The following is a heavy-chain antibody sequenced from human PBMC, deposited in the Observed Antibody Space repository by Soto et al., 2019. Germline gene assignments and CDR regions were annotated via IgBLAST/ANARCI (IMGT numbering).Heavy chain of an antibody. CDR3: ASGGIAVAGRYL. D-gene: IGHD6-19*01. CDR2: ISGSGDST. V-gene: IGHV3-23*01. J-gene: IGHJ4*02. CDR1: GFTFSSYA. Sequence: EVQLLESGGGLVQPGGSLRLSCAASGFTFSSYAMNWVRQAPGKGLEWVSAISGSGDSTYYADSVKGRFTISRDNSKNTLYLQMNSLRAEDTAVYYCASGGIAVAGRYLWGQGSLVIVSS.